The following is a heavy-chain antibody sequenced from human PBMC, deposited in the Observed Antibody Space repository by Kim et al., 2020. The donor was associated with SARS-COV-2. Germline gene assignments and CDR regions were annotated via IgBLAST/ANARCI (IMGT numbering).Heavy chain of an antibody. Sequence: SVKVSCKASGGTFSSYAISWVRQAPGQGLEWMGGIIPIFGTANYAQKFQGRVTITADESTSTAYMELSSLRSEDTAVYYCARDPVVAELDTPYYWFDPWGQGTLVTVSS. CDR1: GGTFSSYA. J-gene: IGHJ5*02. CDR2: IIPIFGTA. D-gene: IGHD2-15*01. V-gene: IGHV1-69*13. CDR3: ARDPVVAELDTPYYWFDP.